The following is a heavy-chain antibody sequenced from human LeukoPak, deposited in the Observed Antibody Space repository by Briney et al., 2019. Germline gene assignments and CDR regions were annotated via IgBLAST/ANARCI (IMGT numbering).Heavy chain of an antibody. V-gene: IGHV3-7*01. Sequence: GGSLRLSCAASGFTFSSYWMSWVRQAPGKGREWVANIKQEGSEKYYVDSVKGRFTISRDNAKNSLYLQMNSLRAEDTAVYYCARDSVVEGADYYYYMDVWGKGTTVTVSS. CDR3: ARDSVVEGADYYYYMDV. D-gene: IGHD2-15*01. CDR2: IKQEGSEK. J-gene: IGHJ6*03. CDR1: GFTFSSYW.